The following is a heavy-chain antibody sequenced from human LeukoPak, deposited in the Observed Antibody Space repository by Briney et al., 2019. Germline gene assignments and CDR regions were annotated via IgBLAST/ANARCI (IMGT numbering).Heavy chain of an antibody. Sequence: GGSLRLSCAASGFTFSSYAMHWVRQAPGKGLEWVAVISYDGSNKYYADSVKGRFTISRDNSKNTLYLQMNSLRAEDTAVYYCARDGAVAGPFDYWGQGTLVTVSS. V-gene: IGHV3-30*04. CDR3: ARDGAVAGPFDY. J-gene: IGHJ4*02. CDR2: ISYDGSNK. D-gene: IGHD6-19*01. CDR1: GFTFSSYA.